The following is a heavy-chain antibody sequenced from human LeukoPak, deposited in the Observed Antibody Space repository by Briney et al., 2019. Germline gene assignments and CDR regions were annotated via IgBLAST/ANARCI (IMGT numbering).Heavy chain of an antibody. V-gene: IGHV4-39*01. CDR1: GVSTTNGIYY. J-gene: IGHJ4*02. CDR3: ARLAEYNSGWHFYLDH. CDR2: VHNVGST. D-gene: IGHD6-19*01. Sequence: PSETLSLTCIVSGVSTTNGIYYWAWIRQSPGKGLEWIGSVHNVGSTYYNLSLRSRVTMSIDTSKNQFSLRLNSVTAADTAVYYCARLAEYNSGWHFYLDHWGQGILVTVSS.